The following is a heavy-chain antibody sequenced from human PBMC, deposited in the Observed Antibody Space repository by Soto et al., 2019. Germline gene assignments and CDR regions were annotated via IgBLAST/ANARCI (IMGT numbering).Heavy chain of an antibody. J-gene: IGHJ6*02. CDR1: GHTVTDLS. V-gene: IGHV1-24*01. CDR2: FEPEDGER. CDR3: AVGSPTTAITPLHYDGMVV. Sequence: ASVKVSCKVSGHTVTDLSIHWVRLSPGKGLERMGNFEPEDGERVYAQKFQGRVKVTEDTSANTAYLELSSLTSDDTAVYYCAVGSPTTAITPLHYDGMVVWGQGTTVTVSS. D-gene: IGHD1-1*01.